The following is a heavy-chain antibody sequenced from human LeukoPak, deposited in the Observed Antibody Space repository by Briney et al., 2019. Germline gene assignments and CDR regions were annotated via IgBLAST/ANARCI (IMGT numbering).Heavy chain of an antibody. CDR2: VGIVGDT. D-gene: IGHD3-16*01. CDR3: AREGRGSSADAFDI. V-gene: IGHV3-13*01. J-gene: IGHJ3*02. Sequence: GGSLRLSCAASGFIFSSYEMHWVRQATGKGLEWVSAVGIVGDTFYTGSVKGRFTTSRENAENPLFLQMNSLRAGDTAVHYCAREGRGSSADAFDIWGQGTMVTVSS. CDR1: GFIFSSYE.